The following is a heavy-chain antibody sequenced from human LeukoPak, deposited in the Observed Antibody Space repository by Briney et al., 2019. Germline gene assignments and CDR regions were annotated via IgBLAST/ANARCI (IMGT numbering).Heavy chain of an antibody. CDR3: ARGRSGWYGGGNDY. Sequence: SETLSLTCTVSGGPISSYYWSWIRQPPGKGLEWIGYIYYSGSTNYNPSLKSRVTISVDTSKNQFSLKLSSVTAADTAVYYCARGRSGWYGGGNDYWGQGTLVTVSS. J-gene: IGHJ4*02. CDR1: GGPISSYY. V-gene: IGHV4-59*01. CDR2: IYYSGST. D-gene: IGHD6-19*01.